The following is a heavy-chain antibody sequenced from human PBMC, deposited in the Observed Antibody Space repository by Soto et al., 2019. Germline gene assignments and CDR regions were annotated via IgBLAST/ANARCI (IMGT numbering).Heavy chain of an antibody. D-gene: IGHD3-16*01. CDR2: ISYSGST. J-gene: IGHJ4*02. V-gene: IGHV4-59*11. Sequence: SETLSLTCTVSGVSMSSHYWTWLRQPPGKGLEWIGYISYSGSTYYNPSLKSRVTISADTSRNQFSLKLSSVIAADTAVYYCARADPDASVGYWGQGTQVTVSS. CDR1: GVSMSSHY. CDR3: ARADPDASVGY.